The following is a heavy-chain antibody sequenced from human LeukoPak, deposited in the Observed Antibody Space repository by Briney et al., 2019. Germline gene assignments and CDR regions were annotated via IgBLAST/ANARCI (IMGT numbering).Heavy chain of an antibody. D-gene: IGHD3-3*01. CDR3: AGASDDFWSGWGSYYFDY. Sequence: SQTLSLTCAVSGGSISSGGYSWSWIRQPPGKGLEWIGYIYHSGSTYYNPSLKSRVTISVDRSKNQFSLKLSSVTAADTAVYYCAGASDDFWSGWGSYYFDYWGQGTLVTVSS. V-gene: IGHV4-30-2*01. CDR2: IYHSGST. CDR1: GGSISSGGYS. J-gene: IGHJ4*02.